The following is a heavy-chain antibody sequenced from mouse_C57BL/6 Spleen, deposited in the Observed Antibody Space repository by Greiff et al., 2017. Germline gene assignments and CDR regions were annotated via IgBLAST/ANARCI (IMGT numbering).Heavy chain of an antibody. D-gene: IGHD2-2*01. CDR2: IDPSDSET. V-gene: IGHV1-52*01. CDR1: GYTFTSYW. J-gene: IGHJ2*01. Sequence: QVQLQQPGAELVRPGSSVKLSCKASGYTFTSYWMYWVQQRPIQGLEWIGNIDPSDSETHYNQKFKDKATLTVDKSSSTAYMQLSSLTSEDSAVYYCARSPLSGSLFDYWGQGTTLTVSS. CDR3: ARSPLSGSLFDY.